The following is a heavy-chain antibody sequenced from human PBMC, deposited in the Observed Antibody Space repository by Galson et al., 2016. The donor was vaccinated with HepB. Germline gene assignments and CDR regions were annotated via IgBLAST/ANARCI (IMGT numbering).Heavy chain of an antibody. D-gene: IGHD6-13*01. CDR2: VYYSGST. V-gene: IGHV4-59*01. Sequence: SETLSLTCTVSGGSMLNFYWSWIRQPPGKGLEWIGYVYYSGSTNYNPSLKSRVTISKDTSKKSFSLKLTSVTAADTAVYYCARGGYASTWYYFDYWGRGTLVTVSS. CDR3: ARGGYASTWYYFDY. CDR1: GGSMLNFY. J-gene: IGHJ4*02.